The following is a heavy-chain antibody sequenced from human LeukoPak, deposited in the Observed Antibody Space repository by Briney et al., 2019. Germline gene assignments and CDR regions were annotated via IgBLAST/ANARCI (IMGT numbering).Heavy chain of an antibody. V-gene: IGHV4-34*01. Sequence: SETLSLSCAVYGGSFSGYYWSWIRQPPGKGLEWIGEINHSGSTNYNPSLKSRVTISVDTSKNQFSLRLSSVTAADTAVYYCARASHDYGDYSHFDYWGQGTLVTVSS. J-gene: IGHJ4*02. CDR2: INHSGST. CDR1: GGSFSGYY. D-gene: IGHD4-17*01. CDR3: ARASHDYGDYSHFDY.